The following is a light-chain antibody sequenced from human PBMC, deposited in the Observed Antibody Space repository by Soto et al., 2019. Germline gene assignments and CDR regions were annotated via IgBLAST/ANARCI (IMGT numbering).Light chain of an antibody. V-gene: IGLV2-8*01. Sequence: QSVLTQRPSASGSPGQSVTISCTGTSIDVGGYNSVSWYQHHPGKAPKLMIYDVSKRPSGVPDRFSGSQSGNTASLTVSGLQAEDEADYYCSSYAGSNYVFGTGTKVTVL. J-gene: IGLJ1*01. CDR1: SIDVGGYNS. CDR3: SSYAGSNYV. CDR2: DVS.